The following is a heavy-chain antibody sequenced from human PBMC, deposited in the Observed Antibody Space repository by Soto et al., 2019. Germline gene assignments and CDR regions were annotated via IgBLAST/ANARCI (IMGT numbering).Heavy chain of an antibody. J-gene: IGHJ4*02. V-gene: IGHV4-4*07. CDR3: AGGAAADYFDY. CDR1: SGSFRTYY. Sequence: QVQLQESGPGLVKASETLSLTCTVSSGSFRTYYWSWIRQPAGKGLEWIGRIYSTGSTLYNTSLKSRITMSVDTSKNQFSLKLSSVTAADTAVYYCAGGAAADYFDYWGQGTLVTVSS. CDR2: IYSTGST. D-gene: IGHD6-13*01.